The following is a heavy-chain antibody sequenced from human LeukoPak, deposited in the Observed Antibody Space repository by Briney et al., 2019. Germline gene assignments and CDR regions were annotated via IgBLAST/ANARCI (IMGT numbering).Heavy chain of an antibody. CDR1: GFTFSSYA. J-gene: IGHJ4*02. D-gene: IGHD6-19*01. V-gene: IGHV3-30-3*01. Sequence: GGSLRLSCAASGFTFSSYAMHWVRQAPGKGLEWVAVISYDGSNKYYADSVKGRFTISRDNSKNTLYLQMNSLRAEDTAVYYCARDLWQWLVQNLLNYWGQGTLVTVSS. CDR2: ISYDGSNK. CDR3: ARDLWQWLVQNLLNY.